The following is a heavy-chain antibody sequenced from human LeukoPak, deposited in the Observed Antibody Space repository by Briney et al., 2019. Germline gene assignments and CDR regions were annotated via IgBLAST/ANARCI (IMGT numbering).Heavy chain of an antibody. CDR1: GGSISSYY. CDR3: ARDEVDGDYRWFDP. Sequence: SETLSLTCTVSGGSISSYYWSWIRQPPGKGLEWTGYIYYSGSTNYNPSLKSRVTISVDTSKNQFSLKLSSVAAADTAVYYCARDEVDGDYRWFDPWGQGTLVTVSS. D-gene: IGHD4-17*01. J-gene: IGHJ5*02. CDR2: IYYSGST. V-gene: IGHV4-59*01.